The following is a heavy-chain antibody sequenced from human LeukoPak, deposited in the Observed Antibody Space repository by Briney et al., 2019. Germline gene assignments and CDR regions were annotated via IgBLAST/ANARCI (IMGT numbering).Heavy chain of an antibody. CDR2: IVVGSGNT. CDR1: GFTFTSSA. V-gene: IGHV1-58*02. D-gene: IGHD2-15*01. CDR3: AAGGGGSLLFDY. Sequence: GASVKVSRKASGFTFTSSAMQWVRQARGQRLEWIGWIVVGSGNTNYAQKFQERVTITRDMSTSTAYMELSSLRSEDTAVYYCAAGGGGSLLFDYWGQGTLVTVSS. J-gene: IGHJ4*02.